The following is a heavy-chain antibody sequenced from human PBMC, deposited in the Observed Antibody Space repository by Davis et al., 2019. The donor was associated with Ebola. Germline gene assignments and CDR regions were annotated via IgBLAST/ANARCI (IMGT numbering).Heavy chain of an antibody. Sequence: PGGSLRLSCAASGFTFSNYDMHWVRQATGKGLEWVSAIGTAGDTYDPGSVKGRFTISRENAKNSLYLQMDSLRAEDTAVYYCTRDGAPPYSYGYYYYYGMDVWGQGTTVTVSS. CDR3: TRDGAPPYSYGYYYYYGMDV. J-gene: IGHJ6*02. D-gene: IGHD5-18*01. CDR2: IGTAGDT. V-gene: IGHV3-13*01. CDR1: GFTFSNYD.